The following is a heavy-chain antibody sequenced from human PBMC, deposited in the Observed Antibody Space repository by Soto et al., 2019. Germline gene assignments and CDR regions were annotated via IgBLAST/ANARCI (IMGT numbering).Heavy chain of an antibody. V-gene: IGHV1-69*13. CDR1: GGTFSSYA. CDR2: IIPIFGTA. Sequence: ASVKVSCKASGGTFSSYAISWVRPAPGQGLEWMVGIIPIFGTANYAQKFQGRVTITADESTSTAYMELSSLRSEDTAVYYCAIEDYGSGQPGMNGMDVWGQGTTVTVSS. D-gene: IGHD3-10*01. CDR3: AIEDYGSGQPGMNGMDV. J-gene: IGHJ6*02.